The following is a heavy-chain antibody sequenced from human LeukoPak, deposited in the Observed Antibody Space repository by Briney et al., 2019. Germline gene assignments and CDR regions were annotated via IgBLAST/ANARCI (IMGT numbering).Heavy chain of an antibody. CDR1: GYSFTSYW. J-gene: IGHJ3*02. Sequence: GESLKISCKGSGYSFTSYWIGWVRQMPGKGLEWMGIIYPGDSDTRYSPSFQGQVTISDDKSISTAYLQWSSLKASDTAMYYCARPLLYYVDSRGYPTFDAFDIWGQGTMVTVSS. D-gene: IGHD3-22*01. V-gene: IGHV5-51*01. CDR3: ARPLLYYVDSRGYPTFDAFDI. CDR2: IYPGDSDT.